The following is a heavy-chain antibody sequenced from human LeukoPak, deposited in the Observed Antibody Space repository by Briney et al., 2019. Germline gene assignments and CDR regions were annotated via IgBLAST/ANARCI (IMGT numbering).Heavy chain of an antibody. Sequence: GGSLRLSCAASGFTFSNYAMSWVRQAPGKGLQWFSGISGSGGSTYYADSVKGRVTISRGNSKNTLYLRMNSLRAEDKAVYYCAKGSSSYYFAFDIWGQGTMVTVSA. D-gene: IGHD6-13*01. CDR2: ISGSGGST. CDR3: AKGSSSYYFAFDI. J-gene: IGHJ3*02. V-gene: IGHV3-23*01. CDR1: GFTFSNYA.